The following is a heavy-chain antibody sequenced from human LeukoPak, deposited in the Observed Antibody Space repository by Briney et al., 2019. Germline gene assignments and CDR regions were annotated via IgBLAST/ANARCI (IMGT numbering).Heavy chain of an antibody. CDR3: ARHPGKVTNDWYFDL. CDR2: INPNSGGT. CDR1: GYTFAAYY. V-gene: IGHV1-2*02. Sequence: ASVKVSCKASGYTFAAYYMHWVRQAPGQGLEWMGWINPNSGGTNYAQKFQGRVTMTRDTSITTAYMELSRLSSDDTAVYYCARHPGKVTNDWYFDLWGRGTLVTVSS. J-gene: IGHJ2*01. D-gene: IGHD4-23*01.